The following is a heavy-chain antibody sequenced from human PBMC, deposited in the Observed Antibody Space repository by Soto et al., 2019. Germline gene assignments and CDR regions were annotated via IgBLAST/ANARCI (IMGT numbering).Heavy chain of an antibody. V-gene: IGHV3-72*01. CDR3: GRGYCTGSSCPRAHHGLDV. CDR2: TASRDESYNT. D-gene: IGHD2-2*01. Sequence: PEGSLRLSCAASGFTFCDHFMDWVRQAPGKGLEWVGRTASRDESYNTGYAASVTGRFTISRDESKNSLYLQMNSLKTEDPAVYCCGRGYCTGSSCPRAHHGLDVWGQGTTVTVSS. CDR1: GFTFCDHF. J-gene: IGHJ6*02.